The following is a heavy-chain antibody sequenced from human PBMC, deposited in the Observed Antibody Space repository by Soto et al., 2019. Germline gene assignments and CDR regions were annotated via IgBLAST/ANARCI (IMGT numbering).Heavy chain of an antibody. D-gene: IGHD1-1*01. CDR2: ISAYNGNT. Sequence: QVQLVQSGAEVKKPGASVKVSCKASGYTFTSYGTSWVRQAPGQGLEWMGWISAYNGNTNYAQKLQGRVTMTTDTSTSTAYMELRSLRSDDTAVYYCARDARLDGTTLFSGYWGQGTLVTVSS. CDR3: ARDARLDGTTLFSGY. J-gene: IGHJ4*02. V-gene: IGHV1-18*01. CDR1: GYTFTSYG.